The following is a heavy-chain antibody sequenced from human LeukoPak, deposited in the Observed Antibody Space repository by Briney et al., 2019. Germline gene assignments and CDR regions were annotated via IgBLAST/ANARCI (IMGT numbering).Heavy chain of an antibody. CDR3: ARGAPPQN. CDR1: IGSIRSTTHY. V-gene: IGHV4-39*07. CDR2: VYYTGAS. Sequence: SETLSLTCTVSIGSIRSTTHYWGWIRQPPGKGLEWIGSVYYTGASYYNPSLKSRVTISIDTSKKHFSLKLTSVTAADTAVYYCARGAPPQNWGQGTLVTVSS. J-gene: IGHJ4*02.